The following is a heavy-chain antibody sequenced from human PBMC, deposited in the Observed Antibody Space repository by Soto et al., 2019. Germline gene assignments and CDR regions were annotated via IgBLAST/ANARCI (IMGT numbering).Heavy chain of an antibody. CDR1: GYSFTNYW. D-gene: IGHD3-3*01. CDR3: VKAIFGVVNYGMDV. Sequence: PGESLKISCQGSGYSFTNYWIGWVRQMPGKGLEWMGIIYVDDSDTRYSPSFQGQVLISADKSISTAYLQWGSLKASDTAIYYCVKAIFGVVNYGMDVWGQGTTVTVSS. V-gene: IGHV5-51*01. CDR2: IYVDDSDT. J-gene: IGHJ6*02.